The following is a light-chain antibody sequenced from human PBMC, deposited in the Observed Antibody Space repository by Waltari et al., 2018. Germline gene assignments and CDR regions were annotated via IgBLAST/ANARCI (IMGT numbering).Light chain of an antibody. J-gene: IGKJ1*01. CDR1: QTISRY. CDR3: QQSYSFTRT. V-gene: IGKV1-39*01. Sequence: DIQMTQSLSSLSASVGDRVTITCRASQTISRYLNWYQQKPGKAPNLLIYAASSLQSGVPSRFSGSGSGRDFTLIITSLQPEDFATYYCQQSYSFTRTFGQWTKVEIK. CDR2: AAS.